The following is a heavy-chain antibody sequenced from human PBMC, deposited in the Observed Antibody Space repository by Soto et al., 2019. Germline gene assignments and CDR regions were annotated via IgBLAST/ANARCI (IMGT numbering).Heavy chain of an antibody. V-gene: IGHV3-23*01. CDR3: AKDQEESIVVVIGWFDP. Sequence: EVQLLESGGGLVQPGGSLRLSCAASGFTFSSYAMSWVRQAPGKGLEWVAAISGSGGSTYYADSVKGRFTISRDNSKNTLYLQMNSLRAEDTAVYYCAKDQEESIVVVIGWFDPWGQGTLVTVSS. CDR2: ISGSGGST. CDR1: GFTFSSYA. J-gene: IGHJ5*02. D-gene: IGHD3-22*01.